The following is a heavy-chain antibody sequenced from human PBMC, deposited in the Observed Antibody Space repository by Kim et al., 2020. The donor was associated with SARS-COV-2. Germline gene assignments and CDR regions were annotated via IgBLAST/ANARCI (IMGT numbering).Heavy chain of an antibody. J-gene: IGHJ5*02. CDR1: GGSFSGYY. CDR3: ARGERYSSSWYMYNWFDP. CDR2: INHSGST. D-gene: IGHD6-13*01. Sequence: SETLSLTCAVYGGSFSGYYWSWIRQPPGKGLEWIGEINHSGSTKYNPSLKSRVTISVDTSKNQFSLKLSSVTAADTAVYYCARGERYSSSWYMYNWFDPWGQGTLVTVSS. V-gene: IGHV4-34*01.